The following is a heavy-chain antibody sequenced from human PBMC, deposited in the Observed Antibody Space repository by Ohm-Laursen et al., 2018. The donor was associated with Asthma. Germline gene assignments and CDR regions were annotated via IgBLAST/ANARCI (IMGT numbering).Heavy chain of an antibody. Sequence: SLRLSCAASGFKFSDYYMSWIRQAPGKGLEYVSHISSDSIHTEYADSVKGRFTISRDNAKNSLYLQMNSLRAGDTAVYYCARPTREPRHWGQGTPVTVSS. CDR3: ARPTREPRH. J-gene: IGHJ4*02. CDR1: GFKFSDYY. V-gene: IGHV3-11*06. CDR2: ISSDSIHT. D-gene: IGHD1-26*01.